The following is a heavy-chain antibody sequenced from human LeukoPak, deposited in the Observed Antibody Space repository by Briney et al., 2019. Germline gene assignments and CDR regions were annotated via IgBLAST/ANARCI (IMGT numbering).Heavy chain of an antibody. CDR2: MNAKTGKT. D-gene: IGHD5-12*01. V-gene: IGHV1-8*01. J-gene: IGHJ5*02. CDR1: GYTFTSYD. CDR3: ARGNKDLVAVPTSLGDNWFDP. Sequence: ASVKVSCKASGYTFTSYDINWVRQATGQGLEWMGWMNAKTGKTDYAQQFRGRVTMTRNTAIGTSYMELSGLSAEDTGVYYCARGNKDLVAVPTSLGDNWFDPWGQGTLVIVSS.